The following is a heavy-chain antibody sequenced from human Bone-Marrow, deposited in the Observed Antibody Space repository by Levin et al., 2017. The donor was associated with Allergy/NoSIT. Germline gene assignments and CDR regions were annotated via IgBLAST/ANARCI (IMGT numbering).Heavy chain of an antibody. Sequence: PGESLKISCAASGFTFSSYSMNWVRQAPGKGLEWVSFISSSSGYIYYADSAKGRFTISRDNAKSSLYLQMNSLTAEDSAVYYCARITVWGTVSPERRDSWGQGVLVTVSS. CDR1: GFTFSSYS. D-gene: IGHD3-16*01. CDR3: ARITVWGTVSPERRDS. J-gene: IGHJ4*02. CDR2: ISSSSGYI. V-gene: IGHV3-21*01.